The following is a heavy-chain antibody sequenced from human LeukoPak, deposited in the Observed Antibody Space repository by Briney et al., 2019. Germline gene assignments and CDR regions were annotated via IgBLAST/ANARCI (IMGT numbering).Heavy chain of an antibody. Sequence: GGSLRLSCAASGFTFSSYAMSWVRQAPGKGLEGVSAISGSGGSTYYADSVKGRFTISRDNSKNTLYLQMNSLRAEDTTVYYCAKDSPQNDWRGFDYWGQGTLVTVSS. CDR1: GFTFSSYA. V-gene: IGHV3-23*01. CDR3: AKDSPQNDWRGFDY. CDR2: ISGSGGST. J-gene: IGHJ4*02. D-gene: IGHD3-9*01.